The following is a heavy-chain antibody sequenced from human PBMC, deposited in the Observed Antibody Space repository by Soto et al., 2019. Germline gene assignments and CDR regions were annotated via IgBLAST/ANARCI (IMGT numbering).Heavy chain of an antibody. J-gene: IGHJ5*02. CDR3: ARQSPRPGYCTNGVCLKNWFDP. CDR2: IYYSGIT. D-gene: IGHD2-8*01. V-gene: IGHV4-59*08. Sequence: QVQLQESGPGLVKPSETLSLTCTVSGGSISSYYWSWIRQPPGKGLEWIGYIYYSGITNYNPSLKSRITISVDTSKNQFSLKLSSVTAADTAVYYCARQSPRPGYCTNGVCLKNWFDPWGQGTLVTVSS. CDR1: GGSISSYY.